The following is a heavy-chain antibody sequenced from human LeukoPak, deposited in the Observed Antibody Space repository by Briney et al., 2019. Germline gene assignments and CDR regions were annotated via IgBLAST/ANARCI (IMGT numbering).Heavy chain of an antibody. J-gene: IGHJ4*02. D-gene: IGHD3-22*01. CDR2: ISSIITYT. CDR3: ARELMGLTMIVVVNPIDY. V-gene: IGHV3-11*06. Sequence: GGSLRLSCAASGFTFSDYYMSWIRQAPGKGLEWVSYISSIITYTNYADSVKGRFTIPRDNAKNSLFLQMNSLRAEDTAVYYCARELMGLTMIVVVNPIDYWGQGTLVTVSS. CDR1: GFTFSDYY.